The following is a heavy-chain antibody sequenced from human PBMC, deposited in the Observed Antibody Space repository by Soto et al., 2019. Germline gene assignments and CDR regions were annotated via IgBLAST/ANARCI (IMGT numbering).Heavy chain of an antibody. CDR3: AKDPYSTDGAWFYP. Sequence: EVQLVESGGGLVKPGRSLRLSCAASGFPFDDDAMHWVRQAPGMGLEWVSGISWNSGSIGYADSVKGRFTNSRDNAKKSMYLQMNSLRPEDTARYYCAKDPYSTDGAWFYPWGQGNLVPVSS. CDR1: GFPFDDDA. CDR2: ISWNSGSI. V-gene: IGHV3-9*01. D-gene: IGHD4-4*01. J-gene: IGHJ5*02.